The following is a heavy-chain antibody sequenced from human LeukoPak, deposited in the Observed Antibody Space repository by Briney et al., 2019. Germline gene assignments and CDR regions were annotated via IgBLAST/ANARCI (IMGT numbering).Heavy chain of an antibody. J-gene: IGHJ4*02. CDR2: IYPGDSDT. Sequence: GEPLEISCQASGYTFSSTWIGWVGQMPGKGLEWMGIIYPGDSDTRYSPSFQGQVTISADKSINTAYLQWSSLKATDTGMYFWARQYGRPYDYWGQGTLVTVSS. D-gene: IGHD4-17*01. CDR3: ARQYGRPYDY. V-gene: IGHV5-51*01. CDR1: GYTFSSTW.